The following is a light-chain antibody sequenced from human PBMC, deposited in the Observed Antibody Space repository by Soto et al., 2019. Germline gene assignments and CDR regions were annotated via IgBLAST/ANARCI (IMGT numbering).Light chain of an antibody. CDR2: DVS. Sequence: QSVLTQPASVSGSPGQSITISCTGTSSDVGGYNYVSWYQHHPGKAPQLMIYDVSNRPSGVSNRFSGSKSGNTAALTISGLQAEDEADYYCNSYTGTSTSCVFGTGTKLTVL. J-gene: IGLJ1*01. CDR1: SSDVGGYNY. CDR3: NSYTGTSTSCV. V-gene: IGLV2-14*03.